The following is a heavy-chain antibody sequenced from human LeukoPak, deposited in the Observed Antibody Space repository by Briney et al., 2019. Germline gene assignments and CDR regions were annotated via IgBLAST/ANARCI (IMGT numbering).Heavy chain of an antibody. Sequence: PGGSLRLSCAASGFTFSSYGMSWVRQAPGKGLEWVSTIRGSGGSTYYADSVKGRFTISRDNSKNTLYLQMNSLRAEDTAVYYCATGRDGYNLDYWGQGTLVTVSS. D-gene: IGHD5-24*01. J-gene: IGHJ4*02. CDR3: ATGRDGYNLDY. CDR1: GFTFSSYG. V-gene: IGHV3-23*01. CDR2: IRGSGGST.